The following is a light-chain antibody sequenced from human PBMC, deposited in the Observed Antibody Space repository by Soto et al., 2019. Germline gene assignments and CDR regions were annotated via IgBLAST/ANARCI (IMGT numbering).Light chain of an antibody. CDR1: QRISGY. V-gene: IGKV1-39*01. CDR2: SAS. J-gene: IGKJ2*01. CDR3: QQSYSTPYT. Sequence: DIQMTQSPSSLSASVGDRVTITCRASQRISGYLNWYRHKPGKAPELLIYSASSLQSGVPSRFSGSGSGTDFTLTISSLRPEDFATYYCQQSYSTPYTFGQGTKLEIK.